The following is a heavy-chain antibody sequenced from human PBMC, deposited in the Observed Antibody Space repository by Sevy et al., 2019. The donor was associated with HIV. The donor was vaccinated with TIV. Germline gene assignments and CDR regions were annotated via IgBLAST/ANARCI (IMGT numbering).Heavy chain of an antibody. CDR3: AGDALLRGGYLDY. CDR1: GYTFTGYY. V-gene: IGHV1-2*02. J-gene: IGHJ4*02. CDR2: INPNSGGT. Sequence: ASVKVSCKASGYTFTGYYMYWVRQAPGQGLEWMGWINPNSGGTNYAQKFQGRVTMTRDTSISTAYMELSRLSSDDTAVYYCAGDALLRGGYLDYWGQGTLVTVSS. D-gene: IGHD3-10*01.